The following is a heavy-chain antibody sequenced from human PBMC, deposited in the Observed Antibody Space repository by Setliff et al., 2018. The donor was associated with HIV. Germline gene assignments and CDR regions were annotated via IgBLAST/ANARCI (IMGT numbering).Heavy chain of an antibody. Sequence: SVKVSCKASGGIFRREAISWVRQAPGQGLEWLGGIIPIFGTTNYAQKFQGRVTITADKSTTTYYMELSSLRSEDTAVYYCARARDNGDYYYYYYMDVWGKGTTVTVSS. CDR2: IIPIFGTT. V-gene: IGHV1-69*06. J-gene: IGHJ6*03. CDR1: GGIFRREA. D-gene: IGHD2-8*01. CDR3: ARARDNGDYYYYYYMDV.